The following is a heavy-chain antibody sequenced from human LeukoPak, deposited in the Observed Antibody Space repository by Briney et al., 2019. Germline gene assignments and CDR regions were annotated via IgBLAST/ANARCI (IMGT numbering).Heavy chain of an antibody. CDR1: GGSISSGSYY. V-gene: IGHV4-61*02. CDR3: AREGYCSGGSCYSRRDWFDP. J-gene: IGHJ5*02. Sequence: SQTLSLTCTVSGGSISSGSYYWSWIRQPAGTGLEWIGRIYTSGSTNYNPSLKSRVTISVDTSKNQFSLKLSSVTAADTAVYYCAREGYCSGGSCYSRRDWFDPWGQGTLVTVSS. D-gene: IGHD2-15*01. CDR2: IYTSGST.